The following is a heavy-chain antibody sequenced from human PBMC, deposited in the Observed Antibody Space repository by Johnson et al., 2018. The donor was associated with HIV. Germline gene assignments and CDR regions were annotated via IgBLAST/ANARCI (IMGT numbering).Heavy chain of an antibody. V-gene: IGHV3-23*04. Sequence: VQLVESGGSVLRPGGSLRLSCEGSAFSVDDYGMSWVRQAPGKGLEWVSAISGSGGSTYYADSVKGRFTISRDNSKNTLYLQMNSLRAEDTAVYYCARDGYNYAFDIWGQGTMVTVSS. J-gene: IGHJ3*02. CDR2: ISGSGGST. D-gene: IGHD5-24*01. CDR1: AFSVDDYG. CDR3: ARDGYNYAFDI.